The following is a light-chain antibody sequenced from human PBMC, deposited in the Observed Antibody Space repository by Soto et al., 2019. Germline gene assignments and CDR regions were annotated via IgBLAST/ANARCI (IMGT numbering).Light chain of an antibody. CDR2: KAS. V-gene: IGKV1-5*03. CDR1: QSISSW. CDR3: QLGT. Sequence: DIQMTQSPSTLSASVGDRVTINCRASQSISSWLAWYQQKPGKAPKLLIYKASSLESGVPSRFSGSGSGTEFTLTISSLQPDDFATYYCQLGTFGQGTKVEIK. J-gene: IGKJ1*01.